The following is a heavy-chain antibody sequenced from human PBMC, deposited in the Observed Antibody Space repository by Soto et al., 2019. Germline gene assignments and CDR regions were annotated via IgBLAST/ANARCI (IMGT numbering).Heavy chain of an antibody. D-gene: IGHD3-10*01. Sequence: QVQLQESGPGLVKPSGTLSLTCAVSGESISSSNWWSWVRQPPGKGLEWIGEIYHSGSTNYNPSLKSRVTMSVDKSKHQFSRKLTSVTAADTAVYYCASKTSYGSGTYNYWGQGTLVTVSS. CDR2: IYHSGST. V-gene: IGHV4-4*02. CDR3: ASKTSYGSGTYNY. J-gene: IGHJ4*02. CDR1: GESISSSNW.